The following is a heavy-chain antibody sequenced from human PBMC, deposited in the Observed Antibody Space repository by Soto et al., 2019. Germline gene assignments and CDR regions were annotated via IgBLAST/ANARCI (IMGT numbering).Heavy chain of an antibody. CDR1: GFSFSYHY. D-gene: IGHD3-10*01. V-gene: IGHV3-11*01. J-gene: IGHJ4*02. CDR3: VSSYDGSAGTLDY. CDR2: ISSSGSSI. Sequence: QVQLVESGGGLVEPGGSLRLSCAASGFSFSYHYMNWIRQAPGKGLEWVSYISSSGSSIYQADSVKGRFTISRDTAKKSLYLQMNSLRAEDTAVYYCVSSYDGSAGTLDYWGQGTLVTVSS.